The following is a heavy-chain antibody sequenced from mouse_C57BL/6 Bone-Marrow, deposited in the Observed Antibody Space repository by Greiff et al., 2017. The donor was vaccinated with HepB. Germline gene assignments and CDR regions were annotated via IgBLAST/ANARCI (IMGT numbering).Heavy chain of an antibody. D-gene: IGHD3-2*02. CDR3: ARGTAQARDYAMDY. J-gene: IGHJ4*01. V-gene: IGHV3-3*01. Sequence: EVMLVESGPSLVRPSQTLSLTCTVTGFSINSDCYWIWIRQFPGNKLEYIGYTFYSGITYYNPSLESRTYITRDTSKNQFSLKLSSVTTEDTATYYCARGTAQARDYAMDYWGQGTSVTVSS. CDR2: TFYSGIT. CDR1: GFSINSDCY.